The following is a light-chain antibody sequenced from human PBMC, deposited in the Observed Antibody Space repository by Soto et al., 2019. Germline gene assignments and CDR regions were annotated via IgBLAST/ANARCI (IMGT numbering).Light chain of an antibody. CDR3: LQDNVYPLT. CDR2: KAS. J-gene: IGKJ4*01. Sequence: DIQMTQSPSTLSASVGDTVTITCRASQNINRWLAWYQQRPGKAPNLLIHKASSLEGGVPSRFSGSSSGTEFTLTNSSLQPDDSATNFCLQDNVYPLTFAGGTKEKI. V-gene: IGKV1-5*03. CDR1: QNINRW.